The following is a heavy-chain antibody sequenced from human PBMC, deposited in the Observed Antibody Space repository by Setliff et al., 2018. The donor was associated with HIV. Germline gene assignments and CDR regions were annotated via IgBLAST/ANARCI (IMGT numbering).Heavy chain of an antibody. J-gene: IGHJ4*02. V-gene: IGHV4-38-2*01. CDR2: MYHSGVT. D-gene: IGHD3-22*01. Sequence: SETLSLTCAVSNYSISSGYYWGWIRQSPGKGLEWIGSMYHSGVTNYNSSLKSRVTISLDTAKNHFTLELRSVTAADTAVYYCASYYGADEPSYYFDFWGQGTQVTVSS. CDR1: NYSISSGYY. CDR3: ASYYGADEPSYYFDF.